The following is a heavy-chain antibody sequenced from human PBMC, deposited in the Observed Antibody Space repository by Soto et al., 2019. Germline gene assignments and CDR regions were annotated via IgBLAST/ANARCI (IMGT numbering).Heavy chain of an antibody. D-gene: IGHD3-10*01. CDR3: ARPSFPPGTMVRGADLDY. CDR1: GFTFSSYG. CDR2: IWYDGTNK. V-gene: IGHV3-33*01. J-gene: IGHJ4*02. Sequence: GSLRLSCLASGFTFSSYGMHWVRQAPGKGLEWVALIWYDGTNKKYVDSVKGRLSVSRDNSKDTLYMKMSSLRAEDTAVYYCARPSFPPGTMVRGADLDYWGQGTLVTVSS.